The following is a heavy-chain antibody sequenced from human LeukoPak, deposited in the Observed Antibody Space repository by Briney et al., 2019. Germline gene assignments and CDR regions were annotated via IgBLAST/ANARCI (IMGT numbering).Heavy chain of an antibody. CDR3: AREAPYSNSWSDY. CDR2: INPNSGGT. J-gene: IGHJ4*02. CDR1: GYTFTDYY. Sequence: ASVKVSCKASGYTFTDYYMHWVRQAPGQGLEWMGRINPNSGGTSYAQKFQGRVTMTRDTSINTVYMELSRLRSDDTAVYFCAREAPYSNSWSDYWGQGTLVTVSS. D-gene: IGHD6-13*01. V-gene: IGHV1-2*06.